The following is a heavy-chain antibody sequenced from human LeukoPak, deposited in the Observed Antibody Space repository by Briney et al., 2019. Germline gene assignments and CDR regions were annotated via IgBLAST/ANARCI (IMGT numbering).Heavy chain of an antibody. CDR3: ARNRGITYYDFWSGHDAFDI. CDR2: INPNSGGT. V-gene: IGHV1-2*02. D-gene: IGHD3-3*01. CDR1: GYTFTGYY. Sequence: ASVKVSCKASGYTFTGYYMHWVRQAPGQGREWMGWINPNSGGTNYAQKFQGRVHMTRGTSISTAYMELSRLRSDDTAVYYCARNRGITYYDFWSGHDAFDIWGQGTMVTVSS. J-gene: IGHJ3*02.